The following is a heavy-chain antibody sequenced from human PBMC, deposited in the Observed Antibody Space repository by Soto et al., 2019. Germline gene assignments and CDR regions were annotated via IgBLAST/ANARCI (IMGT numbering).Heavy chain of an antibody. V-gene: IGHV3-23*01. D-gene: IGHD3-9*01. CDR3: AKCGHYDMLTGQGGFDP. CDR2: ISGSGFKK. Sequence: EVVLLESGGGLEQPGGSLRLSCAASGFIFENFGMSWVRQAPGKGLEWISSISGSGFKKYYADSVKGRFTISRDNSKSTVYLELNNLSAEDTAVYHCAKCGHYDMLTGQGGFDPWGLGTLVTVAS. J-gene: IGHJ5*02. CDR1: GFIFENFG.